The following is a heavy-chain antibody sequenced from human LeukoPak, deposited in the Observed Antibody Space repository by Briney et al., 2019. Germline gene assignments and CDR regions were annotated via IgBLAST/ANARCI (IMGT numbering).Heavy chain of an antibody. Sequence: PGRSLRLSCAASGFTSSIYGMHWVRQAPGKGLEWVAVIWYDGSNKYYADSVKGRFTISRDNSKNTLYLEMNSLRAEDTAVYYCARDRYYYDSSGYYYDYWGQGTLVTVSS. D-gene: IGHD3-22*01. V-gene: IGHV3-33*01. J-gene: IGHJ4*02. CDR2: IWYDGSNK. CDR1: GFTSSIYG. CDR3: ARDRYYYDSSGYYYDY.